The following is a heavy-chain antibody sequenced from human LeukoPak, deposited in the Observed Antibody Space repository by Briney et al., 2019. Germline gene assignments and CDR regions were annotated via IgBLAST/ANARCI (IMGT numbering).Heavy chain of an antibody. D-gene: IGHD3-3*01. Sequence: SETLFLTCAVYGGSFSGYYWSWIRQPPGKGLEWIGEINHSGSTNYNPSLKSRVTISVDTSKNQFSLKLSSVTAADTAVYYCARGLYYDFWSGSYYYYMDVWGKGTTVTVSS. V-gene: IGHV4-34*01. CDR1: GGSFSGYY. CDR2: INHSGST. CDR3: ARGLYYDFWSGSYYYYMDV. J-gene: IGHJ6*03.